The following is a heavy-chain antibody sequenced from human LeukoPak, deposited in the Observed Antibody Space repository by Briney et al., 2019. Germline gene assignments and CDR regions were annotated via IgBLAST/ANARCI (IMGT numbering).Heavy chain of an antibody. V-gene: IGHV1-2*02. D-gene: IGHD1-26*01. CDR3: AREKWELLGREDYYYGMDV. Sequence: ASVTVSCKASGYTFTGYYMHWVRQAPGQGLEWMGWINPNSGGTNYAQKFQGRVTMTRDTSISTAYMELSRLRSDGTAVYYCAREKWELLGREDYYYGMDVWGQGTTVTVSS. J-gene: IGHJ6*02. CDR1: GYTFTGYY. CDR2: INPNSGGT.